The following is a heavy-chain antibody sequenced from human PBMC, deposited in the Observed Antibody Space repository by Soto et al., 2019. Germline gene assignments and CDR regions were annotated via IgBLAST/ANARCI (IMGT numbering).Heavy chain of an antibody. V-gene: IGHV3-21*06. CDR1: GFTFSSYW. CDR3: ARESEGLTSNFDY. Sequence: GGSLRLSCAASGFTFSSYWMSWVRQAPGKGLEWVSSISSTTNYIYYGDSMKGRFTISRDNAKNSLYLEMNSLRAEDTAVYYCARESEGLTSNFDYWGQGTLVTVSS. J-gene: IGHJ4*02. CDR2: ISSTTNYI.